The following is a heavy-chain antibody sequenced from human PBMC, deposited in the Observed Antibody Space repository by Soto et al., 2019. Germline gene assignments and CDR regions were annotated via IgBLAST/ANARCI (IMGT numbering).Heavy chain of an antibody. Sequence: PGGSLRLSCAASGFTFSSYAMSWVRQAPGKGLEWVSAISGSGGSTYYADSVKGRFTISRDNSKNTLYLQMNSLRAEDTAVYYCAKDAPPISNYDFWSGYLNWFDPWGQGTLVTVSS. CDR1: GFTFSSYA. V-gene: IGHV3-23*01. CDR3: AKDAPPISNYDFWSGYLNWFDP. D-gene: IGHD3-3*01. J-gene: IGHJ5*02. CDR2: ISGSGGST.